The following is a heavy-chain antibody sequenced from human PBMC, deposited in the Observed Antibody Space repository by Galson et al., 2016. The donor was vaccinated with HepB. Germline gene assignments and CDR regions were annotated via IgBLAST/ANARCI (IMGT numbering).Heavy chain of an antibody. CDR2: IKPDGSGK. J-gene: IGHJ6*02. V-gene: IGHV3-7*03. D-gene: IGHD2-2*01. Sequence: SLRLSCAASGFTFSSNWMGWVRQSPGKGLEWVGNIKPDGSGKYYADSVKGRFTISRDNARNSLYLQMSSLRAEDTAIYYCAKDTARYCSSTSCSYGMDVWGQGTTVTVSS. CDR3: AKDTARYCSSTSCSYGMDV. CDR1: GFTFSSNW.